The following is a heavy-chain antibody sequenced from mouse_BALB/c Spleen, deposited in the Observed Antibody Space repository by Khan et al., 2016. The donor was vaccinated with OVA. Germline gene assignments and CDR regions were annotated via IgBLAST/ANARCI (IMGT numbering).Heavy chain of an antibody. CDR2: IFPGTGTT. CDR3: ARGYFGNYEFAY. CDR1: GYTFTSYW. J-gene: IGHJ3*01. D-gene: IGHD2-1*01. Sequence: QIQLVQSGAELVKPGASVKLSCKTSGYTFTSYWIQWVKQRPGQGLGWIGEIFPGTGTTYYNENFKGKATLTIDTSSTTAYMQLSSLTSEDSAVYCCARGYFGNYEFAYWGQGTLVTVSA. V-gene: IGHV1S132*01.